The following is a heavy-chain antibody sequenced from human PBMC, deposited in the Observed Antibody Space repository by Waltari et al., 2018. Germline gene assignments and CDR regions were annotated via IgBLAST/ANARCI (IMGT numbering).Heavy chain of an antibody. D-gene: IGHD6-19*01. V-gene: IGHV4-39*07. Sequence: QLQLQESGPGLVKPSETLSLTCTVSGGSISSSSYYWGWLRQPPGKGLEWIGSIYYSGSTYYNPSLKSRVTISVDTSKNQFSLKLSSVTAADTAVYYCARDTSSGWYSFDYWGQGTLVTVSS. CDR2: IYYSGST. J-gene: IGHJ4*02. CDR3: ARDTSSGWYSFDY. CDR1: GGSISSSSYY.